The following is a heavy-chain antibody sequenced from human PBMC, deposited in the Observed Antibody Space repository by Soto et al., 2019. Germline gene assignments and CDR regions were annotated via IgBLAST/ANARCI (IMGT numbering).Heavy chain of an antibody. V-gene: IGHV4-59*08. Sequence: SETLSLTCTVSGGSISSYYWSWIRQPPGKGLEWIGYIYYSGSTNYNPSLKSRVTISVDTSKNQFSLKLSSVTAADTAVYYCARVQYDFWSGYLLWFDPWGQGTLVTVSS. J-gene: IGHJ5*02. CDR1: GGSISSYY. D-gene: IGHD3-3*01. CDR2: IYYSGST. CDR3: ARVQYDFWSGYLLWFDP.